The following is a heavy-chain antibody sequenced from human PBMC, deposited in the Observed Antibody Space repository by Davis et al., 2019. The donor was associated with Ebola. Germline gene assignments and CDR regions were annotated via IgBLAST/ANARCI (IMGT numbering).Heavy chain of an antibody. D-gene: IGHD3-10*01. J-gene: IGHJ3*01. Sequence: SQTLSLTCAISGDSVSSKIAAWNWIRQSTSRGLEWLGRTYLRSTWYTDYAVSLKGRITLNTDTSKNLCSLHLTSVTPEDTAVYYCVKSYYLDYIDLWGQGTMVTVSS. CDR2: TYLRSTWYT. CDR3: VKSYYLDYIDL. CDR1: GDSVSSKIAA. V-gene: IGHV6-1*01.